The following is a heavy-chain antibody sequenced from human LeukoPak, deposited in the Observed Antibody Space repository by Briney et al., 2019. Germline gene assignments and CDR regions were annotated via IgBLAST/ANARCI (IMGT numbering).Heavy chain of an antibody. CDR1: GFTFSSYW. CDR3: ARDPGCSSTSCYYYYMDV. D-gene: IGHD2-2*01. Sequence: GGSLRLSCAASGFTFSSYWMHWVRQAPGKGLVWVSRITSDGSSTSYADSVKGRFTISRDNAKNTLYLQMNSLRAEDTAVYYCARDPGCSSTSCYYYYMDVWGKGTTVTVSS. J-gene: IGHJ6*03. CDR2: ITSDGSST. V-gene: IGHV3-74*01.